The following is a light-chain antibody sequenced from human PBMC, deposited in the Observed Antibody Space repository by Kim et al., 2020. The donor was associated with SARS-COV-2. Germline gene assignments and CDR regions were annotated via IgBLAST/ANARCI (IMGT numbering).Light chain of an antibody. V-gene: IGKV3-11*01. CDR1: QSVSSY. J-gene: IGKJ4*01. Sequence: LSPGERATLSCRASQSVSSYLAWYQQKPGQAPRLLIYDASTRATGTPARFSGSGSGTDFTLTISSLEPEDFAVYYCQQRSNWRGTFGGGTKVDIK. CDR2: DAS. CDR3: QQRSNWRGT.